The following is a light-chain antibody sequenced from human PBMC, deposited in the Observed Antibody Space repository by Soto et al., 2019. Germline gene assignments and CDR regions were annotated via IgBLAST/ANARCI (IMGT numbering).Light chain of an antibody. CDR1: QNVLYSSNNKNY. CDR3: QQYYRTEFT. CDR2: WAS. V-gene: IGKV4-1*01. J-gene: IGKJ3*01. Sequence: DIVMTQSPDSLAVSLGERAIINCKSSQNVLYSSNNKNYLAWYQQKPGQPPKLLIYWASTRESGVPDRFSGSGSGTDFTLTISSLQAEDVAVYYCQQYYRTEFTCGPGTKVDIK.